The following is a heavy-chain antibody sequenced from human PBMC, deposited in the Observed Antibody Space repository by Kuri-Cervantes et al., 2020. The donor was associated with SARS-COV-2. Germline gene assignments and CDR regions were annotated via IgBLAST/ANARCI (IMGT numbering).Heavy chain of an antibody. CDR2: ISGSGGST. Sequence: ETLSLTCAASGFTFSSYAMSWVRQAPGRGLEWVSAISGSGGSTYYADSVKGRFTISRDNSKNTLYLQMNSLRAEDTAVYYCARDVLYCSGGSCFSRRGMDVWGQGTTVTVSS. V-gene: IGHV3-23*01. J-gene: IGHJ6*02. D-gene: IGHD2-15*01. CDR1: GFTFSSYA. CDR3: ARDVLYCSGGSCFSRRGMDV.